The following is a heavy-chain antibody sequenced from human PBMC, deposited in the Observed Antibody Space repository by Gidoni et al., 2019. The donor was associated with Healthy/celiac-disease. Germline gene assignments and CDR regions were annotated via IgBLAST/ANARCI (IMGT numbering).Heavy chain of an antibody. Sequence: QVQLVESGGGVVQPGRSLRLSCAASGFTFRSHGMNWVRQAPGKGLEWVAVISYDGSNKYYADSVKGRFTISRDNSKNTLYLQMNSLRAEDTAVYYCAKDLLQLWTIYYYYGMDVWGQVTTVTVSS. CDR1: GFTFRSHG. J-gene: IGHJ6*02. CDR3: AKDLLQLWTIYYYYGMDV. CDR2: ISYDGSNK. D-gene: IGHD5-18*01. V-gene: IGHV3-30*18.